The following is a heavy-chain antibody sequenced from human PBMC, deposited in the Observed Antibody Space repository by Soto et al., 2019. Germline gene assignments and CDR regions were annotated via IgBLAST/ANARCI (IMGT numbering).Heavy chain of an antibody. J-gene: IGHJ6*02. D-gene: IGHD3-10*01. CDR1: GGTFSSYP. CDR3: AREGDYYGSGSAGIGMDV. Sequence: GASVKVSCKSSGGTFSSYPMSWVRQAPGQGLEWMGGIIPIFGTANYAQKFQGRVTITADESTSTAYMELSSLRSEDTAVYYCAREGDYYGSGSAGIGMDVWGQGTTVTVSS. V-gene: IGHV1-69*13. CDR2: IIPIFGTA.